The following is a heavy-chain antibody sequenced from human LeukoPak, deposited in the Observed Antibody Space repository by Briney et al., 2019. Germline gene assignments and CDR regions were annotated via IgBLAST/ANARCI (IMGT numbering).Heavy chain of an antibody. CDR2: ISTSSTYI. J-gene: IGHJ4*02. D-gene: IGHD1-20*01. CDR3: ARDPPFIIGTTFFDY. Sequence: GGSLRLSCAASGFTFSSYSMNWVRQAPGKGLEWVSSISTSSTYIYYADSVKGRLTISRDNAKNSLYLQMNSLRTEDTAVYYCARDPPFIIGTTFFDYWGQGTLVTVSS. CDR1: GFTFSSYS. V-gene: IGHV3-21*01.